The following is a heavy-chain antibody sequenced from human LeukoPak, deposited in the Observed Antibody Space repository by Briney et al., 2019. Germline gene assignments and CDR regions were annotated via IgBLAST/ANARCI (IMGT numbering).Heavy chain of an antibody. CDR2: IYSGGST. CDR1: GFTVSTHY. V-gene: IGHV3-66*02. Sequence: LAGGSLRLSCAASGFTVSTHYMTWVRQAPGKGQEWVSVIYSGGSTYYADSVTGRFTISRDNSKNTLYLQMNSLRTEDTAVYYCARLPNYWGQGTLVTVSS. J-gene: IGHJ4*02. CDR3: ARLPNY.